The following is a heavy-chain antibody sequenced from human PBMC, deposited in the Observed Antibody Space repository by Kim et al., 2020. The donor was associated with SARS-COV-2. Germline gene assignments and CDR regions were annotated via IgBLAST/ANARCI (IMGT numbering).Heavy chain of an antibody. CDR1: GFTFSSYA. J-gene: IGHJ4*02. D-gene: IGHD2-21*02. Sequence: GGSLRLSCAASGFTFSSYAMSWVRQAPGKGLEWVSAISGSGGSTYYADSVKGRFTISRDNSKNTLYLQMNSLRAEDTAVYYCAKDPTRGAYCGGDCWSYFDYWGQGTLVTVSS. CDR3: AKDPTRGAYCGGDCWSYFDY. CDR2: ISGSGGST. V-gene: IGHV3-23*01.